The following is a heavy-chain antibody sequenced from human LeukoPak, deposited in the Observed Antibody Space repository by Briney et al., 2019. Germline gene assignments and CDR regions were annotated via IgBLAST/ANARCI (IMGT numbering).Heavy chain of an antibody. V-gene: IGHV4-59*01. CDR2: IYYSGST. CDR3: ARGSIAAAEGSHWFDP. CDR1: GGSISSYY. D-gene: IGHD6-13*01. Sequence: PSETLCLTCTVSGGSISSYYWSWIRQPPGKGLEWIGYIYYSGSTNYNPSLKSRVTISVDTSKNQFSLKLSSVTAADTAVYYCARGSIAAAEGSHWFDPWGQGTLVTVSS. J-gene: IGHJ5*02.